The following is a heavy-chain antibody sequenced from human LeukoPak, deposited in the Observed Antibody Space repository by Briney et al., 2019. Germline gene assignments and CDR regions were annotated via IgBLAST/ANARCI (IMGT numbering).Heavy chain of an antibody. V-gene: IGHV4-34*01. Sequence: TGGSLRLSCAASGFTFSSYSMNWVRQAPGKGLEWIGEINHSGGTNYNPSLKSRVTISVDTSKKQFSLKLSSVTAADTAVYYCARGVDYYGVWGQGTLVTVSS. CDR1: GFTFSSYS. CDR3: ARGVDYYGV. D-gene: IGHD3-10*01. J-gene: IGHJ4*02. CDR2: INHSGGT.